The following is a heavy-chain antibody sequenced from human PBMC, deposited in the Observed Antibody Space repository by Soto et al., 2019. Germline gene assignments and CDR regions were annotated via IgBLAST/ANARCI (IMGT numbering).Heavy chain of an antibody. CDR3: GKDRGGFAGGWDYFDY. V-gene: IGHV3-23*01. J-gene: IGHJ4*02. CDR1: GFKFDTYS. Sequence: EVQLLESGGGLVQPGGSLRLSCAASGFKFDTYSMSRIRMRWVRQAPGKGLEWVSSISGSGGKAYYAESVKGRFIISRDNSKNMLYLQMNSLSAEDTAFYYCGKDRGGFAGGWDYFDYWGQGALVTVSS. CDR2: ISGSGGKA. D-gene: IGHD6-19*01.